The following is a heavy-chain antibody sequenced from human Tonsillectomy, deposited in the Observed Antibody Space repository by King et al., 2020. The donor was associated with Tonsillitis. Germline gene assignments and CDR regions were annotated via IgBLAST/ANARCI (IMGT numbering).Heavy chain of an antibody. V-gene: IGHV3-23*04. Sequence: VQLVESGGGLVQPGGALRLSCTAAGFTFSTYTMSWVRQAPGKGLEWVSVIGPSGGNAFYADSVKGRFTISRDNSKNMLYLQMNSLRAEDTAVYYCVKERWGDHWGEGTLVTVSS. CDR3: VKERWGDH. CDR1: GFTFSTYT. J-gene: IGHJ4*02. D-gene: IGHD7-27*01. CDR2: IGPSGGNA.